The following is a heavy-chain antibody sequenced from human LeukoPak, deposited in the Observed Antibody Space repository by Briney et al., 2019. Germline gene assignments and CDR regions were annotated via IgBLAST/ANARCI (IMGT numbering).Heavy chain of an antibody. CDR2: INHSGST. Sequence: PSETLSLTCAVYGGSFSGYYWSWIRQPPGKGLEWIGEINHSGSTNYNPSLKSRVTISVDTSKNQFSLKLSSVTAADTAVYYCASEPPGYDCSGYYYGSLVYWGQGTLVTVSS. D-gene: IGHD3-22*01. CDR1: GGSFSGYY. V-gene: IGHV4-34*01. J-gene: IGHJ4*02. CDR3: ASEPPGYDCSGYYYGSLVY.